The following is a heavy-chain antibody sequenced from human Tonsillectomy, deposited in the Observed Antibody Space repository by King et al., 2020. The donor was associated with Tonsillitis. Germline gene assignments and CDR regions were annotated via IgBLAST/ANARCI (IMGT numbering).Heavy chain of an antibody. V-gene: IGHV3-64D*06. J-gene: IGHJ3*02. CDR2: IRRNGGST. Sequence: VQLVESGGGLVQPGGSLRLSCSASGFIFSSYAMHWVRQAPGKGLEYVSAIRRNGGSTYYADSVKGRFSISRDNSKNTLYFKMSSLRVEDTAVYYCVKGRTGYDGFDIWGQGQWSPSLQ. D-gene: IGHD1-1*01. CDR3: VKGRTGYDGFDI. CDR1: GFIFSSYA.